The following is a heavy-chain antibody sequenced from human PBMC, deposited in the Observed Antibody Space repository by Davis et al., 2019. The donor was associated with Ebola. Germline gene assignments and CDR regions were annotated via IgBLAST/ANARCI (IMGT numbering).Heavy chain of an antibody. CDR1: GYTFKNYA. Sequence: ASVKVSCKASGYTFKNYAISWVRQAPGPGLEWMGWISAYNGHTNYAQILQGRVTMTTDTSTGTAYMELRSLRSYDTAVYFCARTSIVGTTTTASDIWGQGTKVTVSS. CDR2: ISAYNGHT. CDR3: ARTSIVGTTTTASDI. V-gene: IGHV1-18*01. D-gene: IGHD1-26*01. J-gene: IGHJ3*02.